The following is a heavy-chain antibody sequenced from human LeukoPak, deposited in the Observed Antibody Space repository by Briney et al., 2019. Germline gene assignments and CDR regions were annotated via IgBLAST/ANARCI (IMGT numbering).Heavy chain of an antibody. CDR2: IRYDGSNK. J-gene: IGHJ6*02. CDR1: GFTFSSYG. Sequence: GGSLRLSCAASGFTFSSYGMHWVRQAPGKGLEWVAFIRYDGSNKYYADSVKGRFTISRDNSKNTLYLQMNSLRAEDTAVYYCAKGELWTYYYYYCGMDVWGQGTTVTVSS. CDR3: AKGELWTYYYYYCGMDV. D-gene: IGHD3-16*01. V-gene: IGHV3-30*02.